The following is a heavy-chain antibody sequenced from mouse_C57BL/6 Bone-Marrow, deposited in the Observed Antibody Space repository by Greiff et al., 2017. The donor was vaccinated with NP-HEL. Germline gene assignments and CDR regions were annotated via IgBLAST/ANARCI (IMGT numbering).Heavy chain of an antibody. CDR3: AKPPVITTVVGLDY. Sequence: VQLQQSGPELVKPGASVKMSCKASGYTFTDYNMHWVKQSHGKSLEWIGYINPNNGGTSYNQKFKGKATLTVNKSSSTAYMELRSLTSEDSAVYYCAKPPVITTVVGLDYWGQGTTLTVSS. CDR2: INPNNGGT. CDR1: GYTFTDYN. J-gene: IGHJ2*01. V-gene: IGHV1-22*01. D-gene: IGHD1-1*01.